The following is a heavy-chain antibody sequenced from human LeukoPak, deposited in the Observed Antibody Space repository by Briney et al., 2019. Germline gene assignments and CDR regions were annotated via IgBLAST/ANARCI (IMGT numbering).Heavy chain of an antibody. V-gene: IGHV3-30*18. Sequence: GGSLRLSCAASGFTFSSYAMHWVRQAPGKGLEWVALISYDGRNKYYADSVKGRFTISRDSSKNTLYLQMNRLGAEDTAVYYCAKDQWSVSLGSPYYWGQGTLVTVSS. D-gene: IGHD3-3*01. CDR1: GFTFSSYA. CDR2: ISYDGRNK. J-gene: IGHJ4*02. CDR3: AKDQWSVSLGSPYY.